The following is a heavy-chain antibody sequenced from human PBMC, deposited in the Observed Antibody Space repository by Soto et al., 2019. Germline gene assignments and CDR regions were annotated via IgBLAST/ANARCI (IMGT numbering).Heavy chain of an antibody. CDR1: GYTFTSYD. Sequence: ASVKVSCKASGYTFTSYDINWVRQATGQGLEWMGWMNPNSGNTGYAQKSQGRVTMTRNTSISTAYMELSSLRSEDTAVYYCAGGNGYSYGYRYNYYCYDGMDVWGQGTTVTVYS. V-gene: IGHV1-8*01. CDR3: AGGNGYSYGYRYNYYCYDGMDV. CDR2: MNPNSGNT. J-gene: IGHJ6*02. D-gene: IGHD5-18*01.